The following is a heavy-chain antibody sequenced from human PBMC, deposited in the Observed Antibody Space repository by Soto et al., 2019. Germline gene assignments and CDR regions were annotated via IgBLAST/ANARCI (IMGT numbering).Heavy chain of an antibody. Sequence: SETLSLTCTVSGGYISSGGYYWSWIRQHPGKGLEWIGYIYYSGSTYYNPSLKSRVTISVDTSKNQFSLKLSSVTAADTAVYYCARAPFGYDSSGYPDRPFDYWGQGTLVTVSS. J-gene: IGHJ4*02. D-gene: IGHD3-22*01. V-gene: IGHV4-31*03. CDR3: ARAPFGYDSSGYPDRPFDY. CDR2: IYYSGST. CDR1: GGYISSGGYY.